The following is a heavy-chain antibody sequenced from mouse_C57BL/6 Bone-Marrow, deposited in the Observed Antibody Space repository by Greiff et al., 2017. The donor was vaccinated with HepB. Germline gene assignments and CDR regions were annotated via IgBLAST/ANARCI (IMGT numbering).Heavy chain of an antibody. V-gene: IGHV1-20*01. Sequence: EVMLVESGPELVKPGDSVKISCKASGYSFTGYFMNWVMQSHGKSLEWIGRINPYNGDTFYNQKFKGKATLTVDKSSSTAHMELRSLTSEDSAVYYCARRANYDYDGLAMDYWGQGTSVTVSS. CDR3: ARRANYDYDGLAMDY. CDR2: INPYNGDT. CDR1: GYSFTGYF. J-gene: IGHJ4*01. D-gene: IGHD2-4*01.